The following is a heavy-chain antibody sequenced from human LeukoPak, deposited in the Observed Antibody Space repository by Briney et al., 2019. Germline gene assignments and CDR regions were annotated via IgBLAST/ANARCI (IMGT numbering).Heavy chain of an antibody. V-gene: IGHV1-2*02. J-gene: IGHJ4*02. CDR3: ARRVTMVRGVYYFDY. CDR1: GYTFTGYY. D-gene: IGHD3-10*01. CDR2: INPNSGGT. Sequence: GASVKVSCKASGYTFTGYYMHWVRQAPGQGLEWMGWINPNSGGTNYAQKFQGRVTMTRDTSISTAYMELSRLRSDDTAVYYCARRVTMVRGVYYFDYWGQGTLVTVSS.